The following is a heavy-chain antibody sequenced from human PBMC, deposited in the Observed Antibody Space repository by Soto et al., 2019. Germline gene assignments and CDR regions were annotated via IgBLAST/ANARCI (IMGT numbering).Heavy chain of an antibody. V-gene: IGHV5-51*01. D-gene: IGHD6-13*01. CDR3: ARSPRSSPYFDY. CDR1: GYTFSNFW. J-gene: IGHJ4*02. Sequence: PGESLKISCQCSGYTFSNFWIAWVRQLPGKGLEWKGIIYPGDYETRYSPSFHGKVTISADRSIGTAYLQWSSLEASDSAFYFCARSPRSSPYFDYWGQGALVTVSS. CDR2: IYPGDYET.